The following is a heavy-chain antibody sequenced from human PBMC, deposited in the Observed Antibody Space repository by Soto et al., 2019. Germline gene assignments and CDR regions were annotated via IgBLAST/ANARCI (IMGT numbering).Heavy chain of an antibody. Sequence: GGSLRLSCAASGFTFSSYAMHWVRQAPGKGLEWVAVISYDGSNKYYADSVKGRFTISRDNSKNTLYLQMNSLRAEDTAVYYCARSRDPILLWFGAVDYWGQGTLVTVSS. V-gene: IGHV3-30-3*01. CDR2: ISYDGSNK. CDR3: ARSRDPILLWFGAVDY. J-gene: IGHJ4*02. CDR1: GFTFSSYA. D-gene: IGHD3-10*01.